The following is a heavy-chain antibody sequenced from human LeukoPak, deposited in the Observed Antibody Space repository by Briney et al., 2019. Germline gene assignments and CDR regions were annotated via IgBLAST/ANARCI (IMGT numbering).Heavy chain of an antibody. CDR3: AKDGQRDIVATMRYFDY. CDR2: ISWDGHFI. Sequence: QPGGSLRLSCTASGFTFDDFAMHWVRQAPGKGLEWVSLISWDGHFIYYADSVKGRFIISRDNSKNSLYLQMNSLRPEDTALYYCAKDGQRDIVATMRYFDYWGQGTLVTVSS. CDR1: GFTFDDFA. J-gene: IGHJ4*02. D-gene: IGHD5-12*01. V-gene: IGHV3-43D*03.